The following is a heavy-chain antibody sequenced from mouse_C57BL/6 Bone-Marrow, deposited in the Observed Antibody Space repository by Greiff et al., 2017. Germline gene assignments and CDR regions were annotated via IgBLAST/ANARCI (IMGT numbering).Heavy chain of an antibody. D-gene: IGHD2-5*01. CDR2: IYPGSGST. J-gene: IGHJ4*01. V-gene: IGHV1-55*01. Sequence: QVQLQQPGAELVKPGASVKMSRKASGYTFTCYWINWVKPRPGQGLEWIGEIYPGSGSTNYNEKFKSKATLTVDTSSSTAYMQLSSQTSKDSAVYYCARYEDYSNYVGAMDYWGQGTSVTVSS. CDR3: ARYEDYSNYVGAMDY. CDR1: GYTFTCYW.